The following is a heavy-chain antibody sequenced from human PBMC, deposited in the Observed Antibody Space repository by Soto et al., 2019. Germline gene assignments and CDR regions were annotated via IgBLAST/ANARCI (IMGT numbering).Heavy chain of an antibody. J-gene: IGHJ4*02. D-gene: IGHD3-22*01. CDR1: GFTFSGSA. CDR3: STYYYDSSAYYYFVY. Sequence: PGGSLRLSCAASGFTFSGSAMHWVRQASGKGLEWVGRIRSKANSYATAYAASVRGRFTISRDDSKNTAYLQMNSLKTEDTAVYYCSTYYYDSSAYYYFVYWGQGTLVTVS. CDR2: IRSKANSYAT. V-gene: IGHV3-73*01.